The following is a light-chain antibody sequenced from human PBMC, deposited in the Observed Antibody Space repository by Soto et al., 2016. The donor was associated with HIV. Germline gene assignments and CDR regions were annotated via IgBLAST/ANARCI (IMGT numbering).Light chain of an antibody. Sequence: DIQMTQSPSSLSASVGDRVTITCQASQDISNYLNWYQQKPGKAPKLLIYDASNLETGVPSRFSGSGSGTDFTLKISRVEAEDVGIYYCMQGLHTPPTFGQGTKLQIK. CDR3: MQGLHTPPT. CDR1: QDISNY. CDR2: DAS. V-gene: IGKV1-33*01. J-gene: IGKJ2*01.